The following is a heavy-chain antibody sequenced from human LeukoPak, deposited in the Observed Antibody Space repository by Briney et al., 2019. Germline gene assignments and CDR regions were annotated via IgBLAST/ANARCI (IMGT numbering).Heavy chain of an antibody. CDR3: ARGRYTVTVTEFDY. CDR1: GFTLSSYS. D-gene: IGHD4-11*01. V-gene: IGHV3-48*01. J-gene: IGHJ4*02. Sequence: GGSLRLSCAASGFTLSSYSMNWVRQAPGKGLEWVSYISSSSSTIYYADSVKGRFTISRDNSKNTLFLQMNSLRAEDTAVYYCARGRYTVTVTEFDYWGQGTLVTVSS. CDR2: ISSSSSTI.